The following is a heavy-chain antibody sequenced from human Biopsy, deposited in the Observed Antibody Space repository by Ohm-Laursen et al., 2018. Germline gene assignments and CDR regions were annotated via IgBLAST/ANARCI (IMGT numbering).Heavy chain of an antibody. CDR2: INHRGRS. CDR1: GESFSDYY. J-gene: IGHJ4*02. V-gene: IGHV4-34*01. D-gene: IGHD1-26*01. Sequence: GTLSLICEVSGESFSDYYWSWIRQSPGKGLEWIGEINHRGRSSYSPSLQSRVTISVDASKNQFSLNMKSVTAADTAVYFCAREGGGLLPICLTDFWGPGMMVTVSS. CDR3: AREGGGLLPICLTDF.